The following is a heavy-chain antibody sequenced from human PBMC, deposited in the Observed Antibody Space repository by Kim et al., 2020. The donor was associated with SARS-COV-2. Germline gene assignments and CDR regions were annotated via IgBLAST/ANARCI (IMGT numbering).Heavy chain of an antibody. CDR3: ARDYYGSGTLDY. V-gene: IGHV3-72*01. CDR1: GFTFTDHY. D-gene: IGHD3-10*01. CDR2: TRNKLNSYIT. J-gene: IGHJ4*02. Sequence: GGSLRLSCAASGFTFTDHYMDWVRQAPGKGLEWVGSTRNKLNSYITEYAASVRDRFTISRDDSKNSVYLQMNSLKTDDTAVYYCARDYYGSGTLDYWGQGTLVTVSS.